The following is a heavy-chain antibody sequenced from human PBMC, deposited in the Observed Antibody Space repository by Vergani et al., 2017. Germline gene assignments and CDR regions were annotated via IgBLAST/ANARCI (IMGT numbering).Heavy chain of an antibody. Sequence: QVHLVESGGGVVQPGRSLTLSCVASGFSFRGHGMHWVRQAPGKGLEWVAMISYDGDRRDYGDFAKGRFTISRDNTRKSLYLQMDSLRGEDTAVYYCARDSPMGSDWGQGTLVTVSS. J-gene: IGHJ4*02. CDR3: ARDSPMGSD. D-gene: IGHD3-10*01. V-gene: IGHV3-30*03. CDR2: ISYDGDRR. CDR1: GFSFRGHG.